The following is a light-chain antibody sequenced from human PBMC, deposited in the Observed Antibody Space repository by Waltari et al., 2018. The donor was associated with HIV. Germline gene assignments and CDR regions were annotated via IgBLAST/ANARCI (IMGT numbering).Light chain of an antibody. Sequence: QSVLTQPPSVSGAPGQRVTISCTGSSSNIGAGYDVHWYQQLPGTAPKLLIYGNSNRPSGVPDRFSGSKSGTSASLAITGLQAEDEGDYYCATWDGSLGAFFVFGVGTKVTVL. CDR2: GNS. CDR1: SSNIGAGYD. CDR3: ATWDGSLGAFFV. J-gene: IGLJ1*01. V-gene: IGLV1-40*01.